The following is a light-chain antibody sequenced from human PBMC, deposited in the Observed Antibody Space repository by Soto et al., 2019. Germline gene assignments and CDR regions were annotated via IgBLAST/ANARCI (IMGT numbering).Light chain of an antibody. CDR2: KAS. J-gene: IGKJ2*01. CDR3: QQYNSYPYT. V-gene: IGKV1-5*03. Sequence: DIQMTQSPSTLSASVGDRVTVTCRASQSISSWLAWYQQRPGKAPKLLIYKASSLQSGVPSRFSGSGSGTEFTLTISSLQPDDFATYYCQQYNSYPYTFGQGTKLEIK. CDR1: QSISSW.